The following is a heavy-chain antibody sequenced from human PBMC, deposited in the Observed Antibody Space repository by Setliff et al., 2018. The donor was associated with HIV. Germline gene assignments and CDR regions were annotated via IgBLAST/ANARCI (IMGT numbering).Heavy chain of an antibody. CDR3: MRGRSITIFGVAYFDF. D-gene: IGHD3-3*01. J-gene: IGHJ4*02. CDR1: GGSFRGYH. Sequence: PSETLSLTCAVYGGSFRGYHWSWIRQPPEKGLEWTGEINHTGSTNYNPSLKGRITISVGTSKNQFSLKLSSVTAADTAVYYCMRGRSITIFGVAYFDFWGQGTQVTVSS. V-gene: IGHV4-34*01. CDR2: INHTGST.